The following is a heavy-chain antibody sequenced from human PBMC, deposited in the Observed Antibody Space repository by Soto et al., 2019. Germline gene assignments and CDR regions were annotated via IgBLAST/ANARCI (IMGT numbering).Heavy chain of an antibody. Sequence: EVQLVESGGGLVQPGGSLRLSCVASEFTFSSNWMHWVRQAPGKGLEWVANINQDGSENYYVDSVKGRFTISRDNAKNSLYLQMNSLRAEDTAVYYCARELLRFCSFDIWGLGTAVTVSS. CDR3: ARELLRFCSFDI. J-gene: IGHJ3*02. V-gene: IGHV3-7*03. D-gene: IGHD1-26*01. CDR2: INQDGSEN. CDR1: EFTFSSNW.